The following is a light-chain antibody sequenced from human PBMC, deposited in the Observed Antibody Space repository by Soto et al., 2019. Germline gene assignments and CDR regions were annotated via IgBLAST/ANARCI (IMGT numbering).Light chain of an antibody. J-gene: IGLJ1*01. Sequence: ALPQPPSASGSPGQSVTISCTGTKNDIGVYDFVSWYQHHPGKAPRLIIYEVVQRPSGVPDRFSGSKSGNTASLTVSGLQAADEADYFCKSYAGSNNYVFGSGTKVTVL. CDR1: KNDIGVYDF. CDR3: KSYAGSNNYV. V-gene: IGLV2-8*01. CDR2: EVV.